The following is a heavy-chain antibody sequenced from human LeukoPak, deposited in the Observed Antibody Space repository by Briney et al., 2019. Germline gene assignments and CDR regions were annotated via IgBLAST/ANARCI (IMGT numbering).Heavy chain of an antibody. CDR2: FDPEDGET. J-gene: IGHJ4*02. V-gene: IGHV1-24*01. CDR1: GYTLTELS. Sequence: ASVKVSCKVSGYTLTELSMHWVRQAPGKGLEWMGGFDPEDGETIYAQKFQGRVTMTEDTSTDTAYMELSSLRSEDTAVYYCATLIQRGYSFRVDYFAYGGREPLVTVSS. D-gene: IGHD5-18*01. CDR3: ATLIQRGYSFRVDYFAY.